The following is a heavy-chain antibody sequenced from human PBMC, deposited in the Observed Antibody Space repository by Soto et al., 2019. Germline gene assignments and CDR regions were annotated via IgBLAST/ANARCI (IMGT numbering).Heavy chain of an antibody. CDR1: GGTFNGYG. J-gene: IGHJ3*01. V-gene: IGHV1-69*06. D-gene: IGHD3-10*01. Sequence: QVQLVQSGAVVKKPGSSVEVSCKASGGTFNGYGISWVRQAPGQGLEWMGGTVPVFDTSKYAPRFQGRVTITADKSTSTAYMELSSVRSEDTAIYFCPRGVSNSGAYYTGPSAYDLWGQGTLVIVSS. CDR3: PRGVSNSGAYYTGPSAYDL. CDR2: TVPVFDTS.